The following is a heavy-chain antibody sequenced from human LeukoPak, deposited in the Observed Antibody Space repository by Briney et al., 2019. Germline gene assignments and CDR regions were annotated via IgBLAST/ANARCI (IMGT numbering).Heavy chain of an antibody. D-gene: IGHD1-1*01. V-gene: IGHV4-34*01. CDR3: ARRRERQVPLGYYYYYYGMDV. CDR1: GGSFSGYY. Sequence: SETLSLTCAVYGGSFSGYYWSWIRQPPGKGLEWIGEINHSGSTNYNPSLKSRVTISVDTSKNQFSLKLSSVTAADTAVYYCARRRERQVPLGYYYYYYGMDVWGKGTTVTVSS. CDR2: INHSGST. J-gene: IGHJ6*04.